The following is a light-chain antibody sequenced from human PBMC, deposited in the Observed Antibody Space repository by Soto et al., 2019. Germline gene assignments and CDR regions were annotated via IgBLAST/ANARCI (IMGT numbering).Light chain of an antibody. Sequence: DIQMTQSPSTLSASVGDRVTITCRASQSISSWLAWYQQKPGKAPKLLIYDASSLESRVPSRFSGSGSGTELTLTISGLRPDDFATYYCQQYNTYSYTFGQGTKVDIK. CDR3: QQYNTYSYT. J-gene: IGKJ2*01. V-gene: IGKV1-5*01. CDR2: DAS. CDR1: QSISSW.